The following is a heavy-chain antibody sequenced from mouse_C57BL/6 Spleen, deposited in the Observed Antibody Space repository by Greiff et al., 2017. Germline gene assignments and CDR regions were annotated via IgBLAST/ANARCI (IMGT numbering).Heavy chain of an antibody. Sequence: EVQLVESGPGLVKPSQSLSLTCSVTGYSITSGYYWNWIRQFPGNKLEWMGYISYDGSNNYNPSLKNRISITRDTSKNQFFLKLNSVTTEDTATYYCARGGYYGSSYEDYWGQGTTLTVSS. CDR2: ISYDGSN. D-gene: IGHD1-1*01. J-gene: IGHJ2*01. CDR3: ARGGYYGSSYEDY. CDR1: GYSITSGYY. V-gene: IGHV3-6*01.